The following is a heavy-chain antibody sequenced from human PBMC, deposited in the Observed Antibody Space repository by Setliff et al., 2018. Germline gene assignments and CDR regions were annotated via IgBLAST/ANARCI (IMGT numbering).Heavy chain of an antibody. J-gene: IGHJ6*02. CDR1: GGSITSGNNY. Sequence: SETLSLTCTVSGGSITSGNNYWSWIRQPAGKGLEWIGRIYTSGSTNYNPSPKSRVTITVDTSKNQFPLKLSSVTAADTAVYYCATGGLWFGELLWKYYYYGMDVWGQGTTVTVSS. CDR3: ATGGLWFGELLWKYYYYGMDV. V-gene: IGHV4-61*02. CDR2: IYTSGST. D-gene: IGHD3-10*01.